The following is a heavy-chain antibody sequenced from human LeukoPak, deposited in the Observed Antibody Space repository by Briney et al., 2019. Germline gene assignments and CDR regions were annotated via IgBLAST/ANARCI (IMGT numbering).Heavy chain of an antibody. CDR1: GGSISSSSYY. CDR2: IYYSGST. J-gene: IGHJ4*02. V-gene: IGHV4-39*07. CDR3: AREVAAADAFDY. D-gene: IGHD6-13*01. Sequence: PSETLSLTCTVSGGSISSSSYYWGWIRQPPGKGLEWIGSIYYSGSTYYNPSLKSRVTISVDTSKNQFSLKLSSVTAADTAVYYCAREVAAADAFDYWGQGTLVTVSS.